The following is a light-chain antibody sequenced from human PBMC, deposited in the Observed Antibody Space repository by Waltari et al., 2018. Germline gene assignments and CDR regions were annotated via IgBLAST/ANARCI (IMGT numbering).Light chain of an antibody. CDR1: LSNIGTHY. CDR2: LTH. Sequence: QSVLTQPPSASGTPGQSVTISCSGSLSNIGTHYVYWYQQLPGTAPKLLIYLTHERPAGVPDRFSASKSGTSASLAISGLRFEDEGDYYCATRDEGPTVVFGGGTKVTVL. CDR3: ATRDEGPTVV. J-gene: IGLJ2*01. V-gene: IGLV1-47*01.